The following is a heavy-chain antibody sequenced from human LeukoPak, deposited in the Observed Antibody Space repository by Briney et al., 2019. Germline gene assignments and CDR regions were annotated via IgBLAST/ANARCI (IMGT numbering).Heavy chain of an antibody. V-gene: IGHV1-69*05. Sequence: SVKVSCKASGGTFSSYAISWVRQAPGQGLEWMGGIIPIFGTANYAQKFQGRVTITTDESTSTAYMELSSLRSEDTAVYYCAREESNQRGNYYYYMDVWGKGTTVTVSS. CDR3: AREESNQRGNYYYYMDV. CDR2: IIPIFGTA. J-gene: IGHJ6*03. CDR1: GGTFSSYA. D-gene: IGHD4-11*01.